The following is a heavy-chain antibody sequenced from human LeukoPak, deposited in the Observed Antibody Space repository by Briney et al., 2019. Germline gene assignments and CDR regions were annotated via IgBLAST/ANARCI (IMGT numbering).Heavy chain of an antibody. V-gene: IGHV4-30-4*01. CDR1: GGSISSGDYY. Sequence: SETLSLTCTVSGGSISSGDYYWSWIRQPPGKGLEWIGYIYYSGSTYYNPSLKSRVTISVDTSKNQFSLKLSSVTAEDTAVYYCATYSSLNRREFQFWGQGTLLTVSS. J-gene: IGHJ1*01. CDR2: IYYSGST. D-gene: IGHD3-22*01. CDR3: ATYSSLNRREFQF.